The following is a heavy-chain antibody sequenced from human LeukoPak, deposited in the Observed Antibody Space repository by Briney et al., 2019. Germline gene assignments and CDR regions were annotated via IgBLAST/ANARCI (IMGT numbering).Heavy chain of an antibody. Sequence: ASVKVSCKVSGYTLTELSMHWVRQAPGKGLEWMGGFDPEDGETIYAQKFQGRVTMTEDTSTDTAYMELSSLRSEDTAVYYCATDWYDSSGYYYVHAFDIWGQGTMVTVSS. J-gene: IGHJ3*02. CDR2: FDPEDGET. CDR1: GYTLTELS. CDR3: ATDWYDSSGYYYVHAFDI. D-gene: IGHD3-22*01. V-gene: IGHV1-24*01.